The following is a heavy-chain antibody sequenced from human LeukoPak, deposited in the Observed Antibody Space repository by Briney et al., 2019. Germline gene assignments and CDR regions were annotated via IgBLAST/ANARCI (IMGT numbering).Heavy chain of an antibody. Sequence: GGSLRLSCAASGFTFSSYSMNWVRQAPGKGLEWVSSISSSSSYIYYADSVKGRFTISRDNAKNSLYLQMNSLRAEDTAVYYCAREKGIVGATIRFDPWGQGTLVTVSS. CDR3: AREKGIVGATIRFDP. CDR1: GFTFSSYS. V-gene: IGHV3-21*01. CDR2: ISSSSSYI. D-gene: IGHD1-26*01. J-gene: IGHJ5*02.